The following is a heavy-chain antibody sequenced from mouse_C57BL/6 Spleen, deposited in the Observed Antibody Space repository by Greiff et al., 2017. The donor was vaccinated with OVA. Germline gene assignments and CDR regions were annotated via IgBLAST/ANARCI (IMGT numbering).Heavy chain of an antibody. CDR2: IWGGGST. V-gene: IGHV2-9*01. CDR3: AKHNAGDMDY. Sequence: VMLVESGPGLVAPSQCLSITCTVSGFSLTSYGVDWVRQTPGKGLEWMGVIWGGGSTNYNSALMSRLSINKDNSKRQVILKMNSLQTYDTAMYYCAKHNAGDMDYWGQGASVTVSS. CDR1: GFSLTSYG. J-gene: IGHJ4*01.